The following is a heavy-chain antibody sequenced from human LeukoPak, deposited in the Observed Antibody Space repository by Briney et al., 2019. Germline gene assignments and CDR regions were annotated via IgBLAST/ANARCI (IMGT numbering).Heavy chain of an antibody. CDR3: AKERHIVVVIATFDY. J-gene: IGHJ4*02. D-gene: IGHD2-21*01. V-gene: IGHV3-30*02. CDR2: IRYDGSNK. CDR1: GFTFSSYG. Sequence: GGSLRLSCAASGFTFSSYGMHWVRQAAGKGLEWVAFIRYDGSNKYYADSVKGRFTISRDNSKNTLYLQMNSLRAEDTAVYYCAKERHIVVVIATFDYWGQGTLVTVSS.